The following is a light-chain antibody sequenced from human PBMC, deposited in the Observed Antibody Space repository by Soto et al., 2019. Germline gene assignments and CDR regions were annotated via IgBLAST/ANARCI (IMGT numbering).Light chain of an antibody. J-gene: IGLJ2*01. Sequence: QSALTQPASVSGSPGQSFNLSFTRTSSGVERYNLVSWYQHHPGKAPKLMIYAGSQRPSGVSNRFSGSRSGNTASLTISGLQAEDEADYYCSSYAHAVVFGGGTKLTVL. CDR2: AGS. CDR1: SSGVERYNL. CDR3: SSYAHAVV. V-gene: IGLV2-23*01.